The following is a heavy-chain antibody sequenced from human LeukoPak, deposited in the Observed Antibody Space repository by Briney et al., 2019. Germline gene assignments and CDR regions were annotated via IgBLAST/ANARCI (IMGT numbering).Heavy chain of an antibody. CDR1: GFTFSSYA. CDR2: ISYDGSNK. Sequence: GGSLRLSCAASGFTFSSYAMHWVRQAPGKGLEWVAVISYDGSNKYYADSVKGRFTISRDNSKNTLYLQMNSLRAEDTAVYYCASWGTAMVPGHAFDIWGQGTMVTVSS. D-gene: IGHD5-18*01. CDR3: ASWGTAMVPGHAFDI. J-gene: IGHJ3*02. V-gene: IGHV3-30-3*01.